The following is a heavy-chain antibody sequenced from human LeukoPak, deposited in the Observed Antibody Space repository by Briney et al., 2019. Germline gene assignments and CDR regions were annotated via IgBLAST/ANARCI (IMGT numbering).Heavy chain of an antibody. V-gene: IGHV3-15*01. Sequence: PGGSLRLSCAPSGFTFSGAWMSWVRQAPGQGMEWVGRIKSKTNGETVDYGAPVKGRFNISRDDSKNTVFLQMNSLKTEDTAVYYCSTAYGGSGSDWGQGTLVTVSS. J-gene: IGHJ4*02. CDR2: IKSKTNGETV. D-gene: IGHD3-10*01. CDR3: STAYGGSGSD. CDR1: GFTFSGAW.